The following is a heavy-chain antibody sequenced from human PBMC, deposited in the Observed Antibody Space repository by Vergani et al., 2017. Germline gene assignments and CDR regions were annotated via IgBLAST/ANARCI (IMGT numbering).Heavy chain of an antibody. CDR1: GGSISSGGYY. CDR2: IYYSGST. Sequence: QVQLQESGPGLVKPSQTLSLTCTVSGGSISSGGYYWSWIRQHPGKGLEWIRYIYYSGSTYYNPSLKSRVTISVDTSKNQFSLKLSSVTAADTAVYYCARDHYYDSSGYYPLDYYGMDVWGQGTTVTVSS. V-gene: IGHV4-31*03. D-gene: IGHD3-22*01. CDR3: ARDHYYDSSGYYPLDYYGMDV. J-gene: IGHJ6*02.